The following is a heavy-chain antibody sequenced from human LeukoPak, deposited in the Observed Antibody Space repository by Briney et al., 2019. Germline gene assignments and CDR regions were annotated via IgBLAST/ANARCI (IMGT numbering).Heavy chain of an antibody. CDR1: GFTFSSYG. CDR3: AKDAAAMVTFDY. Sequence: PGGSLRLSCAASGFTFSSYGMHWVRQAPGKGLEWVAFIRYDGSNKYYADSVKGRFTISRDNSKNTLYLQMNSLRAEDTAVYYCAKDAAAMVTFDYWGQGTLVTVSS. J-gene: IGHJ4*02. V-gene: IGHV3-30*02. D-gene: IGHD5-18*01. CDR2: IRYDGSNK.